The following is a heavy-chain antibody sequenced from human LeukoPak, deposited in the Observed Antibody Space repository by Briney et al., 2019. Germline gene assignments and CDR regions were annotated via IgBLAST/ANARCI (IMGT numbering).Heavy chain of an antibody. CDR1: GFTFSSYG. D-gene: IGHD3-9*01. CDR2: ISYDGSNK. Sequence: PGGSLRLSCAASGFTFSSYGMHWVRQAPGKGLEWVAVISYDGSNKYYADSVKGRFTISRDNSKNTLYLQMNSLRAEDTAVYYCARVRHYYDILTGYSLDWWGQGTLVTVSS. CDR3: ARVRHYYDILTGYSLDW. V-gene: IGHV3-30*03. J-gene: IGHJ4*02.